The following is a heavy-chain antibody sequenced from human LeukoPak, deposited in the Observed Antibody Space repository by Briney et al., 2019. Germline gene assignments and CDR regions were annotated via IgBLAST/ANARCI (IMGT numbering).Heavy chain of an antibody. CDR3: ARDLYDYGDYGTLFDY. Sequence: ASVKVSCKASGYTFTSYAMNWVRQAPGQGLEWMGWINTNTGNPTYAQGFTGRFVFSLDTSVSTAYLQISSLKAEDTAVYYCARDLYDYGDYGTLFDYWGPGTLVTVSS. J-gene: IGHJ4*02. CDR1: GYTFTSYA. D-gene: IGHD4-17*01. CDR2: INTNTGNP. V-gene: IGHV7-4-1*02.